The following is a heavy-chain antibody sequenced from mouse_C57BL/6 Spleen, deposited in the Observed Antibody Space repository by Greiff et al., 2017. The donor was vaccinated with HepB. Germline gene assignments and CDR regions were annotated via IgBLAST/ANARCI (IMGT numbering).Heavy chain of an antibody. CDR2: INPNNGGT. J-gene: IGHJ4*01. CDR3: ARPRLRRDYAMDY. CDR1: GYTFTDYN. Sequence: VQLQQSGPELVKPGASVKMSCKASGYTFTDYNMHWVKQSHGKSLEWIGYINPNNGGTSYNQKFKGKATLTVNKSSSTAYMELRSLTSEDSAVYYCARPRLRRDYAMDYWGQGTSVTVSS. V-gene: IGHV1-22*01. D-gene: IGHD2-4*01.